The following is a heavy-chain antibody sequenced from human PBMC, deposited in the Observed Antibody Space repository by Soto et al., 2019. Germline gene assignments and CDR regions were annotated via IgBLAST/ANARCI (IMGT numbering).Heavy chain of an antibody. D-gene: IGHD3-22*01. CDR1: GGTFSSYA. J-gene: IGHJ4*02. CDR2: IIPIFGTA. V-gene: IGHV1-69*13. Sequence: ASVKVSCKASGGTFSSYAISWVRQAPGQGLEWMGGIIPIFGTANYAQKFQGRATITADESTSTAYMELSSLRSEDTAVYYCAREVSDSSGYPYDYWGQGTLVTVSS. CDR3: AREVSDSSGYPYDY.